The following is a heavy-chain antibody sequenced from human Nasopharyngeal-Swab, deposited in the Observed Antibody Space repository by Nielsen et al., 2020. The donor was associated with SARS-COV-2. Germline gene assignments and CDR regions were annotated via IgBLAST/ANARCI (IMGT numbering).Heavy chain of an antibody. CDR1: GGSISSYY. V-gene: IGHV4-59*08. CDR2: IYYSGST. CDR3: ARYCSSDWYFDL. D-gene: IGHD2-2*01. J-gene: IGHJ2*01. Sequence: SETLSLTCTVSGGSISSYYWSWIRQPPGKGLEWIGYIYYSGSTNYNPSLKSRVTISVDKSKNQFSLKLSSVTAADTAVYYCARYCSSDWYFDLWGRGTLVTVSS.